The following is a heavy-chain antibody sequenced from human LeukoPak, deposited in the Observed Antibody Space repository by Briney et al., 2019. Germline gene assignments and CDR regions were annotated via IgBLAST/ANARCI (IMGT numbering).Heavy chain of an antibody. CDR2: ISSNGGST. J-gene: IGHJ4*02. V-gene: IGHV3-64*01. Sequence: GGSLRLSCAASGFTFSSYAMRWVRQAPGKGLEYVSAISSNGGSTYYANSVKGRFTISRDNSKNTLYLQMGSLRAEDMAVYYCARKGSGTYYDYWGPGTLVTVSS. D-gene: IGHD3-10*01. CDR1: GFTFSSYA. CDR3: ARKGSGTYYDY.